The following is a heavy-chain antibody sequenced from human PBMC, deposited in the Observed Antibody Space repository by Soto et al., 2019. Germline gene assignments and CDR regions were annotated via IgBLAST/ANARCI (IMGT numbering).Heavy chain of an antibody. CDR3: ASLVTYYDYYPNWCDP. Sequence: SETLSLTCTVSGDSLNSGTYYLSWIRQAPGKGLEWIGYIYYSGSTNYIPSLKSRVTISVDTSKNQFSLKLSSVSAADTAVYYFASLVTYYDYYPNWCDPWGQGTLVSVSS. D-gene: IGHD3-3*01. CDR2: IYYSGST. CDR1: GDSLNSGTYY. J-gene: IGHJ5*02. V-gene: IGHV4-61*01.